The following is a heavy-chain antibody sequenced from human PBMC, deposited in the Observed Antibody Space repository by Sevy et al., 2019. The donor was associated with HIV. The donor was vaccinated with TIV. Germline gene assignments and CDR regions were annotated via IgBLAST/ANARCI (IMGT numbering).Heavy chain of an antibody. CDR1: GGSITNFF. Sequence: SKTLSLTCTVSGGSITNFFWSWVRQPPGRGLEWIGYIYYSGSTNYNPSLKSRVTISVDTSKNQFSLKLSSVTAADTAVYYCARHANLGVWGKGTTVTVSS. V-gene: IGHV4-59*01. D-gene: IGHD2-8*01. J-gene: IGHJ6*04. CDR3: ARHANLGV. CDR2: IYYSGST.